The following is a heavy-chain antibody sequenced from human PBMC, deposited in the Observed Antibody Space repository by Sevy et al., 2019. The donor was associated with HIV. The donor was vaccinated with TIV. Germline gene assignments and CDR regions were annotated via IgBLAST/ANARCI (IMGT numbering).Heavy chain of an antibody. D-gene: IGHD4-17*01. V-gene: IGHV3-43*01. CDR1: GFTFDDYT. CDR3: AKLAGNYGDYDDY. J-gene: IGHJ4*02. Sequence: GGSLRLSCTASGFTFDDYTMHWVRQPPGKGLEWVSLISWDGGSTYYADAVKGRFTISRDNSKNSLFLQMNSLRSEDTDFYYCAKLAGNYGDYDDYWGRGTLVTVSS. CDR2: ISWDGGST.